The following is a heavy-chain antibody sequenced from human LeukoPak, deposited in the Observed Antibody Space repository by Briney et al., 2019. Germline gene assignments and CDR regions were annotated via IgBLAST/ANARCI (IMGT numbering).Heavy chain of an antibody. V-gene: IGHV3-7*03. J-gene: IGHJ5*02. CDR3: ARGFGRP. CDR1: GFTFSSYA. CDR2: IKQDGSEK. D-gene: IGHD3-10*01. Sequence: QAGGSLRLSCEASGFTFSSYAMHWVRQARGKGLEWVANIKQDGSEKYYVDSVKGRFTISRDNAKNSLYLQMNSLRAEDTAVYYCARGFGRPWGQGTLVTVSS.